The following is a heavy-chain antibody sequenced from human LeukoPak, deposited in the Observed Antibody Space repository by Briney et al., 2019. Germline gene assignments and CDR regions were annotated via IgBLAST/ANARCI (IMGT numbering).Heavy chain of an antibody. J-gene: IGHJ6*02. V-gene: IGHV3-23*01. D-gene: IGHD6-19*01. CDR3: ARAPVAGPASGMDV. CDR1: GFTFSNYA. Sequence: PGGSLRLSCAASGFTFSNYAMSWVRQAPGKGLEWVSFISGSGGSTYYADSVKGRFTISRDNSKNTLYLQMNSLRAEDTAVYYCARAPVAGPASGMDVWGQGTTVTVSS. CDR2: ISGSGGST.